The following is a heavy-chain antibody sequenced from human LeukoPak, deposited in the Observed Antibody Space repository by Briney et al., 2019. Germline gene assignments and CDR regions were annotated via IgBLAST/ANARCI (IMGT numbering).Heavy chain of an antibody. J-gene: IGHJ4*02. CDR1: GFTFEDYA. V-gene: IGHV3-9*01. CDR3: AKGGSYSELNY. D-gene: IGHD1-26*01. CDR2: TSWNSGSI. Sequence: GRSLGLSCVASGFTFEDYAMRWVRQAPGKGLEWVSGTSWNSGSIGYADSVKGRFTISRDNAKNSLYVQMNRLRAEDKALYYGAKGGSYSELNYWGQGTLVTASS.